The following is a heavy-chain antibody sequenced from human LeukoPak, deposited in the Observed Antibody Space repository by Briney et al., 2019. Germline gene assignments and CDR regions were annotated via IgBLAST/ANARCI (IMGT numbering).Heavy chain of an antibody. CDR2: ISNSGSPI. Sequence: GGSLRLSCVVSGFTFDSYSTNWVRQAPGKGLEWISYISNSGSPIYYADPAKGRFTISRDKDKSSLYLQMNSLAADDTAVYYCARGLALGLTVTPKAFDYWGQGTLVTVSS. V-gene: IGHV3-48*01. D-gene: IGHD4-11*01. J-gene: IGHJ4*02. CDR1: GFTFDSYS. CDR3: ARGLALGLTVTPKAFDY.